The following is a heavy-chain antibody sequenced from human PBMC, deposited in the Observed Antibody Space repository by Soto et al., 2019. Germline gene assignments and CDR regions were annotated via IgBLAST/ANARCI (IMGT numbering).Heavy chain of an antibody. CDR2: IYYSGST. CDR1: GGSFSGYY. CDR3: ARTRYSGYDSRVTYIDY. J-gene: IGHJ4*02. D-gene: IGHD5-12*01. Sequence: SENLSLTCAVYGGSFSGYYWSWIRQPPGKGLEWIGYIYYSGSTYYNPSLKSRVTISVDTSKNQFSLKLSSVTAADTAVYYCARTRYSGYDSRVTYIDYWGQGTLVTVSS. V-gene: IGHV4-34*09.